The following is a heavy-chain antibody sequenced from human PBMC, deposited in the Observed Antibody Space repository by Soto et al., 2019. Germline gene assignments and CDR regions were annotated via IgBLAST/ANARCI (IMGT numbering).Heavy chain of an antibody. CDR2: IYYSGST. CDR1: GGSVSSGTHY. V-gene: IGHV4-61*01. CDR3: ARDPHDYGVTAGGMDF. Sequence: PSETLSLTCTVSGGSVSSGTHYWSWIRQPPGKGLEWIGYIYYSGSTKYNPSLKSRVTISVDTSKNQFSLKLSSVTAADTAVYYCARDPHDYGVTAGGMDFWGQGTTVTVSS. J-gene: IGHJ6*01. D-gene: IGHD4-17*01.